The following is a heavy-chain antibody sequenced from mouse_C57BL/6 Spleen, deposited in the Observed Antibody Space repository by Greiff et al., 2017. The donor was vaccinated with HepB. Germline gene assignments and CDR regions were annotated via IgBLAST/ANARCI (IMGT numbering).Heavy chain of an antibody. CDR3: ASGGSSYEGGYFDY. CDR2: INPNNGGT. CDR1: GYTFTDYY. J-gene: IGHJ2*01. Sequence: EVQLQQSGPELVKPGASVKISCKASGYTFTDYYMNWVKQSHGKSLEWIGDINPNNGGTSYNQKFKGKATLTVDKSSSTAYMELRSLTSEDSAVYYWASGGSSYEGGYFDYWGQGTTLTVSS. V-gene: IGHV1-26*01. D-gene: IGHD1-1*01.